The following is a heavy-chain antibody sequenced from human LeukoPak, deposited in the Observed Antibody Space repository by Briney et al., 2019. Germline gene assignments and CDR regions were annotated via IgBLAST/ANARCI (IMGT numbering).Heavy chain of an antibody. CDR1: GFTFSTYW. CDR3: ARDVDWILFDY. CDR2: VNREGTTS. Sequence: QPGGSLRLSCAASGFTFSTYWMHWVRQVPGKGLVWVSRVNREGTTSAYADSVKGRFTISRDNDKNTLYLQMSSLRVEDTAVYYCARDVDWILFDYWGQGTLVTVSS. J-gene: IGHJ4*02. D-gene: IGHD3-9*01. V-gene: IGHV3-74*01.